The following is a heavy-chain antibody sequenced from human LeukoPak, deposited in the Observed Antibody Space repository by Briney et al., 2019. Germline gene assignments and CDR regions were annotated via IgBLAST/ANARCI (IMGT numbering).Heavy chain of an antibody. CDR3: ARVMVPAARADYYYYYMDV. Sequence: PGGSLRLSCAASGFTFDTYGMRWVRQAPGKGLEWVSGINWNGGSTGYADSVKGRFTISRDNAKNSLYLQMNSLRAEDTALYYCARVMVPAARADYYYYYMDVWGKGTTVTVSS. V-gene: IGHV3-20*04. D-gene: IGHD2-2*01. CDR1: GFTFDTYG. CDR2: INWNGGST. J-gene: IGHJ6*03.